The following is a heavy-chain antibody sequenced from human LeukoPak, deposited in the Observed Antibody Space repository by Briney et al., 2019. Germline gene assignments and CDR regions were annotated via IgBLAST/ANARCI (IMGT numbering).Heavy chain of an antibody. CDR2: ISYDGSNR. J-gene: IGHJ4*02. CDR3: ARKNYGGKNYFDY. V-gene: IGHV3-30-3*01. CDR1: TFTFSYYW. Sequence: PGGSLRLSCTTSTFTFSYYWMGWVRQAPGKGLEWVALISYDGSNRYYAESVKGRFTISRDNSKNTLYLQMNSLRTEDTAVYYCARKNYGGKNYFDYWGQGTQVTVSS. D-gene: IGHD3-10*01.